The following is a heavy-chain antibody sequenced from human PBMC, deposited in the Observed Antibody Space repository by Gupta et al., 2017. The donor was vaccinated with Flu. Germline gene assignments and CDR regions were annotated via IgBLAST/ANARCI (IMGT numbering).Heavy chain of an antibody. J-gene: IGHJ4*02. D-gene: IGHD6-19*01. CDR2: ISGSGGST. CDR3: AKDRGGWSAGYFDY. Sequence: SYAMSWVRQAPGKGLEWASAISGSGGSTYYADSVKGRFTISRDNSKNTLYLQMNSLRAEDTAVYYCAKDRGGWSAGYFDYWGQGTLVTVAS. CDR1: SYA. V-gene: IGHV3-23*01.